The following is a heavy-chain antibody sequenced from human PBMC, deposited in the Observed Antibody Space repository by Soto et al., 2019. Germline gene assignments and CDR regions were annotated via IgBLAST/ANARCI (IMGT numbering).Heavy chain of an antibody. J-gene: IGHJ6*02. CDR1: GFTFSSYS. V-gene: IGHV3-48*02. Sequence: GGSLRLSCAASGFTFSSYSMNWVRQAPGKGLEWVSYISSSSSTIYYADSVKGRFTISRDNAKNSLYLQMNSLRDEDTAVYYCARGSCSSTSCYLPGGYYGMDVWGQGTTVTVSS. CDR2: ISSSSSTI. CDR3: ARGSCSSTSCYLPGGYYGMDV. D-gene: IGHD2-2*01.